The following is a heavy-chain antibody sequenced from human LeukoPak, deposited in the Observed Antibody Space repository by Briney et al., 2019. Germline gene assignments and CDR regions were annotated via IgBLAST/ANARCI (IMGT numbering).Heavy chain of an antibody. V-gene: IGHV3-7*01. CDR2: MSEDGNEI. D-gene: IGHD2-2*01. CDR3: ARPRGCGSARCNNFDY. CDR1: GFIFSDFS. J-gene: IGHJ4*02. Sequence: GGSLRLSCTVSGFIFSDFSMSWVRQAPGKGLEWVAKMSEDGNEIFYVDSVRSRFTISRDNTKKSLYLQLNSLRPEDSAVYYCARPRGCGSARCNNFDYWGQGTLVTVSS.